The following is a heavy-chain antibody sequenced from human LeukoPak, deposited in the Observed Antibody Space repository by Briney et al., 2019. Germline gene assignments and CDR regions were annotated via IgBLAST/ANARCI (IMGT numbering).Heavy chain of an antibody. J-gene: IGHJ4*02. CDR1: GFTFSSYA. D-gene: IGHD5-18*01. V-gene: IGHV3-23*01. CDR2: ISGSGGST. Sequence: PGGSLRLSCAASGFTFSSYAMSWVRQAPGKGLEWVSAISGSGGSTYYADSVKGRFTISRDNSKNTLYLQMNSLRAEDTAVYYCAKDLFPSQIQEYYFDYWGQGTLVTVSS. CDR3: AKDLFPSQIQEYYFDY.